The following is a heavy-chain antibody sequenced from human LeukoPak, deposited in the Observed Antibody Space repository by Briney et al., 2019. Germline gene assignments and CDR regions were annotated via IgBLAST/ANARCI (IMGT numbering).Heavy chain of an antibody. CDR2: IGPTTTI. Sequence: PGGSLRLSCAASGVTFSNYAMNWVRRAPGKGLEWISYIGPTTTIYYADSVKGRFTISRDNAKNSLYLQMNSLRDGDTAVYYCARGQFRVDCWGQGTLVTVSS. D-gene: IGHD5-24*01. CDR1: GVTFSNYA. V-gene: IGHV3-48*02. J-gene: IGHJ4*02. CDR3: ARGQFRVDC.